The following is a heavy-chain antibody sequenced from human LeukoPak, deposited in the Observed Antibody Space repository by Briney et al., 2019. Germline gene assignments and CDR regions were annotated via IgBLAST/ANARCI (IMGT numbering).Heavy chain of an antibody. CDR2: IYHSGST. J-gene: IGHJ5*02. V-gene: IGHV4-38-2*01. CDR3: ARHSTDFWSGYQGNWFDP. Sequence: EASETLSLTCAVSGYSISSGYYWGWIRQPPGKGLEWIGSIYHSGSTYYNPSLKSRVTISVDTSKNQFSLKLSSVTAADTAVYYCARHSTDFWSGYQGNWFDPWGQGTLVTVSS. CDR1: GYSISSGYY. D-gene: IGHD3-3*01.